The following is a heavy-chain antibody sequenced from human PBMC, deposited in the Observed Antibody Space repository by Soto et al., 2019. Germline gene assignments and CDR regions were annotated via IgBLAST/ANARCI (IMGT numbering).Heavy chain of an antibody. D-gene: IGHD3-22*01. CDR2: IYHSGST. V-gene: IGHV4-30-2*01. J-gene: IGHJ4*02. CDR3: ARGKVGPAVPLDSSGYPAGVFDC. Sequence: PSETLSLTCAVSGGSISSGGYSWSWIRQPPGKGLEWIGYIYHSGSTYYNPSLKSRVTISVDRSKHQFSLKLSSATAADTAVYYCARGKVGPAVPLDSSGYPAGVFDCWGQGTLVPVSS. CDR1: GGSISSGGYS.